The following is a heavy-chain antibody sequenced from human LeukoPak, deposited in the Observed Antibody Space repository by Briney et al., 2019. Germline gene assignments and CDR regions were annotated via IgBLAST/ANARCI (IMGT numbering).Heavy chain of an antibody. CDR2: INHSGST. J-gene: IGHJ1*01. CDR1: GGSFSGYY. Sequence: SETLSLTCAVYGGSFSGYYWSWIRQPPGKGLEWIGEINHSGSTNYNPSLKSRVTISVDTSKNQFSLKLSSVTAADTAVYYCARGPGYCSGGSCLDKEYFQHWGQGTLVTVSS. CDR3: ARGPGYCSGGSCLDKEYFQH. D-gene: IGHD2-15*01. V-gene: IGHV4-34*01.